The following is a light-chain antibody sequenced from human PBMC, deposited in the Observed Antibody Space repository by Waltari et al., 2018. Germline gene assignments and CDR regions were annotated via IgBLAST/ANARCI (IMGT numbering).Light chain of an antibody. Sequence: EIVLTQSPGTLSSSPGERVTPSRGASQGVSRALAWYQRKPGQAPRLLIFGASNRATGIPDRFSGSGSETDFSLTISRLEPEDFAVYYCQHYVRLPATFGRGTKVEIK. V-gene: IGKV3-20*01. CDR2: GAS. CDR1: QGVSRA. J-gene: IGKJ1*01. CDR3: QHYVRLPAT.